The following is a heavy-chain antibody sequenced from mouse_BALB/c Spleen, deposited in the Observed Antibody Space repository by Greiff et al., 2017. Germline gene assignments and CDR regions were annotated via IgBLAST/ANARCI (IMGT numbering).Heavy chain of an antibody. J-gene: IGHJ4*01. V-gene: IGHV8-8*01. D-gene: IGHD1-2*01. Sequence: QVQLKESGPGILQPSQTLSLTCSFSGFSLSTSGMSVGWIRQPSGKGLEWLAHIWWNDDKYYNPALKSRLTISKDTSNNQVFLKLASVVTADTATYYCARIRDYGYGAMDYWGQGTSVTVSS. CDR1: GFSLSTSGMS. CDR3: ARIRDYGYGAMDY. CDR2: IWWNDDK.